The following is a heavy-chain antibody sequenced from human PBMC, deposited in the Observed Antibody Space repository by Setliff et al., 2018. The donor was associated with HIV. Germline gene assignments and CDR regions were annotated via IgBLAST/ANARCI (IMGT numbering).Heavy chain of an antibody. V-gene: IGHV3-7*01. Sequence: PGGSLRLSCAASGFTFSSYWMSWVRQAPGKGLEWVANIKEDGSDKAYVDSVKGLFTISRDNAKNSFYLQMNSLRVDDTALYYCARDHCGKDYWGQGTLVTVSS. CDR1: GFTFSSYW. D-gene: IGHD2-21*01. CDR3: ARDHCGKDY. J-gene: IGHJ4*02. CDR2: IKEDGSDK.